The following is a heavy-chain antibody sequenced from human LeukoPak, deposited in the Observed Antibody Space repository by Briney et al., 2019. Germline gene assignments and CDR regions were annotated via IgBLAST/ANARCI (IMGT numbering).Heavy chain of an antibody. J-gene: IGHJ6*03. D-gene: IGHD6-13*01. CDR3: ARLRGIAAAGIDYWAMDV. CDR1: GYSFTSYW. V-gene: IGHV5-51*01. CDR2: IYPGDSDT. Sequence: GESLKISCKGSGYSFTSYWIGWVSQMPGKGLEWMGIIYPGDSDTRYSPSFQGQVTISADKSISTAYLQWSSLKASDTAVYYCARLRGIAAAGIDYWAMDVWGKGTTVTVSS.